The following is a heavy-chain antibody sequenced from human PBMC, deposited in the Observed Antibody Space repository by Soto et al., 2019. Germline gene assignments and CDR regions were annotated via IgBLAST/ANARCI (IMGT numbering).Heavy chain of an antibody. J-gene: IGHJ6*02. CDR2: IWYDGSNK. D-gene: IGHD6-19*01. CDR1: GFTFSSYG. Sequence: HPGGSLRLSCAASGFTFSSYGMHWVRQAPGKGLEWVAVIWYDGSNKYYADSVKGRFTISRDNSKNTLYLQMNSLRAEDTAVYYCARVWYSSGWYAGMDVWGQGTTVTVSS. V-gene: IGHV3-33*01. CDR3: ARVWYSSGWYAGMDV.